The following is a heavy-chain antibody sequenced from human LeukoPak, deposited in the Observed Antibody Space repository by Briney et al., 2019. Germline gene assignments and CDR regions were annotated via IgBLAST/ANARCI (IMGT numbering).Heavy chain of an antibody. V-gene: IGHV1-18*01. D-gene: IGHD4-17*01. J-gene: IGHJ4*02. CDR3: ATPMYGDYVVFDY. CDR2: ISAYNGNT. CDR1: GYTFTSYG. Sequence: ASVKVSCKASGYTFTSYGISWVRQAPGQGLERMGWISAYNGNTNYAQKLQGRVTMTTDTSTSTAYMELSSLRSEDTAVYYCATPMYGDYVVFDYWGQGTLVTVSS.